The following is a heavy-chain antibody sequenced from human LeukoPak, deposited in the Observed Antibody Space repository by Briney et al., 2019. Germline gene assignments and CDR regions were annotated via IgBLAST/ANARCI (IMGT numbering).Heavy chain of an antibody. D-gene: IGHD5-18*01. CDR1: GGSISSYY. CDR3: ATTGYSYGYGMDV. V-gene: IGHV4-59*08. CDR2: IYYSGST. Sequence: SETLSLACTVSGGSISSYYWSWIRQPPGKGLEWVGYIYYSGSTNYNPSLKRRVTISVDTSKNQFSLKLSSVTAADTAVYYCATTGYSYGYGMDVWGQGTTVTVSS. J-gene: IGHJ6*02.